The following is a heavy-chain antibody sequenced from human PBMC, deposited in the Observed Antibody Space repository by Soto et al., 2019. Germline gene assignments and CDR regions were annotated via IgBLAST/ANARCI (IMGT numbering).Heavy chain of an antibody. J-gene: IGHJ4*02. CDR1: GFTFSSYG. D-gene: IGHD6-19*01. V-gene: IGHV3-30*18. Sequence: QVQLVESGGGVVQPGRSLRLSCAASGFTFSSYGMHWVRQAPGKGLEWVAVISYDGSNKYYADSVKGRFTISRDNSKNTLYLQMNSLRAEDTAVYYCAKEALSVAVAGTWFDYWGQGTLVTVSS. CDR2: ISYDGSNK. CDR3: AKEALSVAVAGTWFDY.